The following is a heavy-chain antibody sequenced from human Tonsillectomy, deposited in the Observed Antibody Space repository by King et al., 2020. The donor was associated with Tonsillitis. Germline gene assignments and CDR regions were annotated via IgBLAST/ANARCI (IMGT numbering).Heavy chain of an antibody. V-gene: IGHV3-7*01. CDR2: IKQDGSEK. J-gene: IGHJ4*02. CDR1: GFTFSNYW. CDR3: ASATAYSSTWYYFDY. D-gene: IGHD6-13*01. Sequence: VQLVESGGGLVQPGGSLRLSCAASGFTFSNYWMSWVRQAPGKGLEWVANIKQDGSEKYFVDSVKGRFTISRDNAKNSLYLQMNSLRVEDTAVYYCASATAYSSTWYYFDYWGQGTLVTVSS.